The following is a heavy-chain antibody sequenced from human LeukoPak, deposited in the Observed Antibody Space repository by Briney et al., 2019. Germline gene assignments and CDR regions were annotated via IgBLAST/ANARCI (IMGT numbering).Heavy chain of an antibody. J-gene: IGHJ3*02. CDR3: GLVGSAHVFDI. D-gene: IGHD1-26*01. CDR2: ISGGST. Sequence: PGGSLRLSCAASGFTVSSNEMSWVRQAPGKGLEWVSSISGGSTYYADSRKGRFTISRDNSKNTLHLQMNSLRAEDTAVYYCGLVGSAHVFDIWGQGTMVTVSS. CDR1: GFTVSSNE. V-gene: IGHV3-38-3*01.